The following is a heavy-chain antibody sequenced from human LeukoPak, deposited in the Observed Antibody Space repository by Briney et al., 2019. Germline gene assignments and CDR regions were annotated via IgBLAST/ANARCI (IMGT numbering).Heavy chain of an antibody. V-gene: IGHV1-2*02. CDR3: ARDQHDHVWGSYRPYFDY. Sequence: ASVKVSCKASGYTFTGYYIHWVRQAPGQGLEWMGWINPNNGGTNYAQKFQGRVTMTRDTSISTAYMELNRLTSDDTAVYYCARDQHDHVWGSYRPYFDYWGQGTLVTVSS. CDR2: INPNNGGT. D-gene: IGHD3-16*02. J-gene: IGHJ4*02. CDR1: GYTFTGYY.